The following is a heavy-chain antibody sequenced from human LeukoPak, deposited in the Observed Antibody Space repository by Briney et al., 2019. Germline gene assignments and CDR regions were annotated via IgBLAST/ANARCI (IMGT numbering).Heavy chain of an antibody. V-gene: IGHV3-33*06. CDR1: GFTFSSYG. CDR3: AKDQTTVLYYFDY. Sequence: GVSLRLSCAASGFTFSSYGMHWVRQATGNGLKWVAVIWYDGSNKYYADSVKGRFTISRDNSKNTLYLQMNSLRAEDTAVYYCAKDQTTVLYYFDYWGQGTLVTVSS. J-gene: IGHJ4*02. D-gene: IGHD4-11*01. CDR2: IWYDGSNK.